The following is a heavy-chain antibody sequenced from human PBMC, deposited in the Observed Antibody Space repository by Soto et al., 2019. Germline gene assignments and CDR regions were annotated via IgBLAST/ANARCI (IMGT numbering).Heavy chain of an antibody. V-gene: IGHV4-39*01. Sequence: PSETLSLTCTVSGGSISSSSYYWGWIRQPPGKGLEWIGSIYYSGSTYYNPSLKSRVTISVDTSKNQFSLKQSSVTAADTAVYYCSIQWPVLRFLEWPVNWFDPWGQGTLVTVSS. CDR3: SIQWPVLRFLEWPVNWFDP. CDR1: GGSISSSSYY. J-gene: IGHJ5*02. CDR2: IYYSGST. D-gene: IGHD3-3*01.